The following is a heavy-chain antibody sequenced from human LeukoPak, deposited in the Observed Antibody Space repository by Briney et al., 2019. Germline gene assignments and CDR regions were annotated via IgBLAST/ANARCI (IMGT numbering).Heavy chain of an antibody. CDR3: ATGYGDYAWGNFDY. CDR1: GYTSTSYG. V-gene: IGHV1-18*01. J-gene: IGHJ4*02. CDR2: TSVYSGQT. D-gene: IGHD4-17*01. Sequence: SVTVSFKSSGYTSTSYGIDWVRHAPAQGLEWLGWTSVYSGQTNYAEKFQGRVTMTRDTSTSKVYMELRSLRSDDTAVYYCATGYGDYAWGNFDYWGQGTLVTVSS.